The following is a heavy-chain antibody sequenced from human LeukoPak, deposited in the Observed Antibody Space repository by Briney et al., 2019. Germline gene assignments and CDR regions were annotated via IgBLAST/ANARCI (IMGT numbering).Heavy chain of an antibody. V-gene: IGHV4-34*01. Sequence: SETLSLTCAVYGGSFSGYYWSWIRQPPGKGLEWIGYIYHSGSTYYNPSLKSRVTISVDRSKNQFSLKLSSVTAADTAVYYCARKYRDWYFDLWGRGTLVTVSS. CDR3: ARKYRDWYFDL. CDR2: IYHSGST. CDR1: GGSFSGYY. D-gene: IGHD5-12*01. J-gene: IGHJ2*01.